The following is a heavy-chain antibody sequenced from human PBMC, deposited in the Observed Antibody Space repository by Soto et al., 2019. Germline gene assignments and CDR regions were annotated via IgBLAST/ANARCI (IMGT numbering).Heavy chain of an antibody. CDR2: ITVTGSTR. D-gene: IGHD3-9*01. V-gene: IGHV3-23*01. CDR3: TKDWEFDWPNYYFDY. J-gene: IGHJ4*02. CDR1: GFTFTSYA. Sequence: HPGGSLRLSCTASGFTFTSYAMSWVRQAPGKGLEWVSTITVTGSTRYYADSVEGRFTISRDNSENTLYLQMNGLRPEDTAVYYCTKDWEFDWPNYYFDYWGQGTLVTVSS.